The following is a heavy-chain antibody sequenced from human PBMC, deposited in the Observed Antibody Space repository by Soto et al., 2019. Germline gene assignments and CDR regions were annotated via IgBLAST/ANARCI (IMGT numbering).Heavy chain of an antibody. CDR3: AKAPHIVVVPAAEDYYYGMDV. D-gene: IGHD2-2*01. Sequence: PGGSLRLSCAASGFTFSSYAMSWVRQAPGKGLEWVSAISGSGGSTYYADSVKGRLTISRDNSKNTLYLQMNSLRAEDTAVYYCAKAPHIVVVPAAEDYYYGMDVWGQGTTVTVSS. CDR1: GFTFSSYA. J-gene: IGHJ6*02. CDR2: ISGSGGST. V-gene: IGHV3-23*01.